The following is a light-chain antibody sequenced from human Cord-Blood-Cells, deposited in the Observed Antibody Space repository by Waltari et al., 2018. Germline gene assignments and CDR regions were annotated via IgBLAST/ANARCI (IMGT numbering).Light chain of an antibody. CDR1: SSHIGKNY. V-gene: IGLV1-51*01. J-gene: IGLJ2*01. Sequence: QSVLTQSPSVSAAPGQKVTISCSGSSSHIGKNYVSWYQQLPGTAPKLLIYDNNKPPSGIPDRCSGYKSGTSATLGITGLQTGDEADYYCGTWDSSLSAVVFGGGTKLTVL. CDR3: GTWDSSLSAVV. CDR2: DNN.